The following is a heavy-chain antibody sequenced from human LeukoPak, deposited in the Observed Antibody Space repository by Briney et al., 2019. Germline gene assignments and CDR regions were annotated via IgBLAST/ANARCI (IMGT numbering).Heavy chain of an antibody. CDR2: ISGSGGST. J-gene: IGHJ4*02. D-gene: IGHD3-22*01. Sequence: GGSLRLSCAVSGLTLSNYGMSWVRQAPGKGLEWVAGISGSGGSTNYADSVKGRFTISRDNLKNTLYLQMHSLRAEDPAVYLCAKRGVVIRVILVGFHKEANYFDSWGQGALVTVSS. CDR1: GLTLSNYG. V-gene: IGHV3-23*01. CDR3: AKRGVVIRVILVGFHKEANYFDS.